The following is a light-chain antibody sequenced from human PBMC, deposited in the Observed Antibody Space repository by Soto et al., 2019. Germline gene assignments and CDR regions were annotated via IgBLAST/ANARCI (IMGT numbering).Light chain of an antibody. CDR3: SSYTSSNTLYV. Sequence: QSALTQSASVSGSPGQSITISCTGTSSDVGGYKYVSWYQQYPGKAPKLLIYEVSNRPSGVSNRFSGSKSGNTASLTISGLQAEDEADYYCSSYTSSNTLYVFGTGTKLTVL. CDR1: SSDVGGYKY. CDR2: EVS. V-gene: IGLV2-14*01. J-gene: IGLJ1*01.